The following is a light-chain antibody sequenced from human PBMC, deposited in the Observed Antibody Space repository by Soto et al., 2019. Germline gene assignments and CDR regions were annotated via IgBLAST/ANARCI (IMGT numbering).Light chain of an antibody. V-gene: IGKV1-6*01. J-gene: IGKJ1*01. Sequence: AIQMTQSPSSLSASVGDRVTITCRASQGIRNDLGWYQQKPGTAPKLLIYSASRLQSGVPSRFSGSGSGTDFTLTISSLQPEDFATYYCLQDYNYPRTFGQGTKVEIK. CDR1: QGIRND. CDR3: LQDYNYPRT. CDR2: SAS.